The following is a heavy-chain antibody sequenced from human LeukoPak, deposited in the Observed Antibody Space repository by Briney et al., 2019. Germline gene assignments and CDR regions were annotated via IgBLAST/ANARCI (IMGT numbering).Heavy chain of an antibody. CDR1: GYSFTSYD. CDR2: MNPNSGNT. J-gene: IGHJ4*02. Sequence: VSVKVSCKASGYSFTSYDTNWVRQATGQGLEWMGWMNPNSGNTGYAQKFQGRVTMTRNTSISTAYMELSSLRSEDTAVYYCARAPRRWLQLRGYYFDYWGQGTLVTVSS. V-gene: IGHV1-8*01. CDR3: ARAPRRWLQLRGYYFDY. D-gene: IGHD5-24*01.